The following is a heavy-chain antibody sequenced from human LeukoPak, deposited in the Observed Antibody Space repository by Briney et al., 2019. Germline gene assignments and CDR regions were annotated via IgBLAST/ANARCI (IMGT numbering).Heavy chain of an antibody. D-gene: IGHD6-19*01. Sequence: GGSLRLSCAASGFTFSSYAMSWVRQAPGKGLEWVSAISGSGGSTYYADSVKGRFTISRDNSKNTLYLQMNSLRAEDTAVYYCAKGASSRWYTPSDYFQHWGQGTLVTVSS. CDR1: GFTFSSYA. CDR2: ISGSGGST. V-gene: IGHV3-23*01. CDR3: AKGASSRWYTPSDYFQH. J-gene: IGHJ1*01.